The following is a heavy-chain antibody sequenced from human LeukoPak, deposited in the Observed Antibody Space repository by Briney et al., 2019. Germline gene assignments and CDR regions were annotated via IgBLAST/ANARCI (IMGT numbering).Heavy chain of an antibody. CDR2: IYGGGST. CDR3: ARESVAAENYYFDY. D-gene: IGHD6-25*01. CDR1: GFTVSGNF. J-gene: IGHJ4*02. V-gene: IGHV3-53*01. Sequence: PGGSLRLSCAASGFTVSGNFMAWVRQAPGKGLEWVSVIYGGGSTFYADSVKGRSTISRDNSQNTMYLQMNGLRAEDTAVYYCARESVAAENYYFDYWGQGTLVTVSS.